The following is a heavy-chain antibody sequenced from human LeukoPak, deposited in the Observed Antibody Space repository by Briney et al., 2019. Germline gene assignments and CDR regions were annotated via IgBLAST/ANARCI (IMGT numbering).Heavy chain of an antibody. CDR1: GFTVSAKY. D-gene: IGHD3-16*01. CDR2: IYSDGGT. Sequence: GGSLRLSCAASGFTVSAKYLSWVRQGPGKGLDWISSIYSDGGTNYADSVKGRFTISRDNSKNTLYLQMNSLRPEDTAVYYCARDGGFGGPGGDNWFDSWGQGALVTVSS. CDR3: ARDGGFGGPGGDNWFDS. J-gene: IGHJ5*01. V-gene: IGHV3-66*02.